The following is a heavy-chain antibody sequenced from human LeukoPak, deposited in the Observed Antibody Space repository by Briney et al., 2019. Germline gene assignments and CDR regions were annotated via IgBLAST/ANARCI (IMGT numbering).Heavy chain of an antibody. D-gene: IGHD3-22*01. J-gene: IGHJ3*02. Sequence: SETLSLTCTVSGGSISSGSHYWSWIRQPAGKGLEWIGRIYTSGSTNYNPSLKSRVTISVDTSKNQFSLKLSSVTAADTAVYYCARDPAYYYDSSGYNPLYAFDIWGQGTMVTVSS. CDR2: IYTSGST. V-gene: IGHV4-61*02. CDR3: ARDPAYYYDSSGYNPLYAFDI. CDR1: GGSISSGSHY.